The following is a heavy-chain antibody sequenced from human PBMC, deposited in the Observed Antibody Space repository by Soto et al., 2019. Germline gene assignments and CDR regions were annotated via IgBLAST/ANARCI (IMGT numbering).Heavy chain of an antibody. Sequence: EVQLLESGGDLVQPGGSLRLSCAASGFTFSSYAMSWVRQAPGKGLEWVSAISGSGGSTYYADSVKGRFTISRDNSKNTLYLQMTSLRAEDTAVYYGEKEPLTSCCYNWFDPWGQGTLVTVSS. CDR2: ISGSGGST. D-gene: IGHD2-2*01. CDR3: EKEPLTSCCYNWFDP. J-gene: IGHJ5*02. V-gene: IGHV3-23*01. CDR1: GFTFSSYA.